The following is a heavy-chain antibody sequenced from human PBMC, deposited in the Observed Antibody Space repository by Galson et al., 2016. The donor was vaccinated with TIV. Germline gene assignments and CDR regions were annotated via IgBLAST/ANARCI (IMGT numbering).Heavy chain of an antibody. CDR1: GYTFTGNY. J-gene: IGHJ6*02. CDR2: INPKSGDT. D-gene: IGHD4-17*01. CDR3: ARSVYGSSALDV. V-gene: IGHV1-2*04. Sequence: SVKVSCKASGYTFTGNYMHWVRQAPGQGLEWMGWINPKSGDTSYAQKFQDWVNMTRDMSISTVYMELSRLRSDDTDVYYCARSVYGSSALDVWGQGTTVTVSS.